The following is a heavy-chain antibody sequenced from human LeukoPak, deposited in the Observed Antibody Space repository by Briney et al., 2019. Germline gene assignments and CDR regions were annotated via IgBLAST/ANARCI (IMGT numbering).Heavy chain of an antibody. J-gene: IGHJ4*02. V-gene: IGHV3-23*01. CDR1: GFTFSNYG. D-gene: IGHD5-18*01. CDR2: ISGSGGST. Sequence: PGGSPRLSCAASGFTFSNYGMSWVRQAPGKGLEWVSAISGSGGSTYYADSVKGRFTISRDNSRNTVYLQMNSLRAEDTAVYYCAKETGDSYGKYYFDYWGQGTLVTVSS. CDR3: AKETGDSYGKYYFDY.